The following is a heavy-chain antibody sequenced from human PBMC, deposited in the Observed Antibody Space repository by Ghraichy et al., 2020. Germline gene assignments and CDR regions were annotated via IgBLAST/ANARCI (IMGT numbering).Heavy chain of an antibody. V-gene: IGHV3-7*01. CDR2: IKQDGSEK. J-gene: IGHJ6*02. CDR3: ARPMYAVRSGHYAMDV. CDR1: GITFTTYW. Sequence: GGSLRLSCAASGITFTTYWMTWVRQAPGKGLEWVANIKQDGSEKYYVDSVKGRFTISRDNAKNSLYLQMSSLRAEDTAVYYCARPMYAVRSGHYAMDVWGQGTTVTVSS. D-gene: IGHD2-8*01.